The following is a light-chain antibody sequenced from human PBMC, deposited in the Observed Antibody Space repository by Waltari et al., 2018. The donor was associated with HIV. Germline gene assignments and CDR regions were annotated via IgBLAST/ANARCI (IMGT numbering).Light chain of an antibody. V-gene: IGKV1-39*01. Sequence: DIQMTQSPSPLSVSVGDTVVISCRASQSITYFLNWYQLKPGKAPALLISGASSLQSGVPSRFVGSGSGTDFTLTIKNLQPGDFATYFCQQSDSFPYTFGPGTKLDI. CDR1: QSITYF. CDR2: GAS. J-gene: IGKJ2*01. CDR3: QQSDSFPYT.